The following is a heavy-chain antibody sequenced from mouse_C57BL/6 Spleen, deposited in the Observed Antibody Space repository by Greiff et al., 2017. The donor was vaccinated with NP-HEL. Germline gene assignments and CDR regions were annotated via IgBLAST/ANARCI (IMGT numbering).Heavy chain of an antibody. CDR1: GYSFTGYY. CDR2: INPSTGGT. Sequence: EVQRVESGPELVKPGASVKISCKASGYSFTGYYMNWVKQSPEKSLEWIGEINPSTGGTTYNQQFKAKATLTVDKSSSTAYMHLTSLTSEDSAFYYCAREGGLRNFDDWGQGTTLTVAS. CDR3: AREGGLRNFDD. V-gene: IGHV1-42*01. D-gene: IGHD2-4*01. J-gene: IGHJ2*01.